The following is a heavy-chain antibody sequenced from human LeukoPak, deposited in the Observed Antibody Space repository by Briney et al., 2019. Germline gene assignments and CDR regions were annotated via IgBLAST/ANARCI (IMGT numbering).Heavy chain of an antibody. CDR1: GGSVSSGSYY. CDR2: IYYSGST. V-gene: IGHV4-61*01. Sequence: SETLSLTCTVSGGSVSSGSYYWSWIRQPPGKGLEWIGYIYYSGSTNYNPSLKIRVTISVDTSKNQFSLKLSSVTAADTAVYYCASLYNWNGRGFDYWGQGTLVTVSS. D-gene: IGHD1-20*01. CDR3: ASLYNWNGRGFDY. J-gene: IGHJ4*02.